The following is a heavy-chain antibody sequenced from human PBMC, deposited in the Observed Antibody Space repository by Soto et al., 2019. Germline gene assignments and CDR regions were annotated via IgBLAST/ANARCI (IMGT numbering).Heavy chain of an antibody. D-gene: IGHD2-15*01. CDR3: ARSLIDIVVVVAATTPLGMEF. CDR1: GYTFTGYY. CDR2: INPNSGGT. V-gene: IGHV1-2*04. J-gene: IGHJ6*02. Sequence: ASVKVSCKASGYTFTGYYMHWVRQAPGQGLEWMGWINPNSGGTNYAQKFQGWVTMTRDTSISTAYMELSRLRSDDTAVYYCARSLIDIVVVVAATTPLGMEFWGQGTTVTVSS.